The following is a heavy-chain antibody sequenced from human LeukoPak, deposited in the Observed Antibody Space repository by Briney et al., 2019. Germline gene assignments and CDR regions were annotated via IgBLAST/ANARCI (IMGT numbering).Heavy chain of an antibody. CDR2: IYYSGST. CDR1: GGSVNSGSYY. CDR3: ARATYYDFWSGYTSSRNWYFDL. V-gene: IGHV4-61*01. J-gene: IGHJ2*01. Sequence: SETLSLTCTVSGGSVNSGSYYWNWIRQPPGKGLEWIGYIYYSGSTNYNPSLKGRVTISVDTSKNQFSLKLSSVTAADTAVYYCARATYYDFWSGYTSSRNWYFDLWGRGTLVTVSS. D-gene: IGHD3-3*01.